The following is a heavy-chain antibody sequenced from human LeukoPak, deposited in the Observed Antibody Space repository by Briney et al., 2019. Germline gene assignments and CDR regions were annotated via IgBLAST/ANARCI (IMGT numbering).Heavy chain of an antibody. CDR1: GGSFSGYY. D-gene: IGHD5-24*01. CDR3: ARNRDGYNSVTDY. Sequence: PSETLSLTCAVYGGSFSGYYWSWIRQPPGKGLEWIGSIYYSGSTYYNPSLKSRVTISVDTSKNQFSLKLSSVTAADTAVYYCARNRDGYNSVTDYWGQGTLVTVSS. J-gene: IGHJ4*02. CDR2: IYYSGST. V-gene: IGHV4-34*01.